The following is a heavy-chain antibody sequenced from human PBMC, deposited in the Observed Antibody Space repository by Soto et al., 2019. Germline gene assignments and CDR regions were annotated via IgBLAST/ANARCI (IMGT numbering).Heavy chain of an antibody. CDR1: GYSFTSYC. D-gene: IGHD3-22*01. Sequence: PVESLKISCKGSGYSFTSYCISWVRQMPGKGLEWMGRIDPSDSYTNYSPSFQGHVTISADKSISTAYLQWSSLKASDTAMYYCARHLHTGPMIVVVNGMDVWGQGTTVT. J-gene: IGHJ6*02. CDR2: IDPSDSYT. CDR3: ARHLHTGPMIVVVNGMDV. V-gene: IGHV5-10-1*01.